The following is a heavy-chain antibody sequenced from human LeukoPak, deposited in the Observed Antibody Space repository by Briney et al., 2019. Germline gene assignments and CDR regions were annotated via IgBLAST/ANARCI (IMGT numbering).Heavy chain of an antibody. CDR3: ARSGSRYSLDY. V-gene: IGHV3-7*03. Sequence: PGGSLRLSCAASGFTFSTYWMHWVRQAPGNGLEWVANIKEDGSEKYYVDSVKGRFTISRDNAKNSLYLQMNSLRAEDTAVYYCARSGSRYSLDYWGQGTLVTVSS. D-gene: IGHD5-18*01. CDR1: GFTFSTYW. CDR2: IKEDGSEK. J-gene: IGHJ4*02.